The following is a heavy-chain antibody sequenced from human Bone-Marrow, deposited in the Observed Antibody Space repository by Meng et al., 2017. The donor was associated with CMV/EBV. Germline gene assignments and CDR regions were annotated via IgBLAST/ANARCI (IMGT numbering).Heavy chain of an antibody. CDR2: IIPILGIA. J-gene: IGHJ6*02. Sequence: SVKVSCKASGGTFSSYTISWVRQAPGQGLEWMGRIIPILGIANYAQKFQGRVTITADKSTSTAYMELSSLRSEDTAVYYCARAGPEGDCDDDDYYYGMEVWGQGTTVTVSS. CDR1: GGTFSSYT. D-gene: IGHD3-16*01. CDR3: ARAGPEGDCDDDDYYYGMEV. V-gene: IGHV1-69*02.